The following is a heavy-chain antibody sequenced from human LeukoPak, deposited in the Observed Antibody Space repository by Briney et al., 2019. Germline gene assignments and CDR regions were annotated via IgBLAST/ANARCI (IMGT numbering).Heavy chain of an antibody. J-gene: IGHJ4*02. CDR1: GGTFSSYA. CDR2: IIPIFGTA. D-gene: IGHD5-24*01. CDR3: ARGERWLQLRSHFDY. Sequence: SVTVSCKASGGTFSSYAISWVRQAPGQGLEWMGGIIPIFGTANYAQKFQGRVTITADESTSTAYMELSSLRSEDTAVHYCARGERWLQLRSHFDYWGQGTLVTVSS. V-gene: IGHV1-69*13.